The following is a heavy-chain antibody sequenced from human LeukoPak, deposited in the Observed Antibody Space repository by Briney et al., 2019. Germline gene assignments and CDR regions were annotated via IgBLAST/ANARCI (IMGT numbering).Heavy chain of an antibody. Sequence: GWSLRLSCAASGFTFSRYWMSWVRQAPEKGLEWVAVISFDGSNKYYADSVKGRFTISRDNSKNTLYLQMNSLGGEDTAVYYCARDVSRGLSASDYWGQGTLVTVSS. CDR2: ISFDGSNK. D-gene: IGHD3/OR15-3a*01. J-gene: IGHJ4*02. V-gene: IGHV3-30*03. CDR3: ARDVSRGLSASDY. CDR1: GFTFSRYW.